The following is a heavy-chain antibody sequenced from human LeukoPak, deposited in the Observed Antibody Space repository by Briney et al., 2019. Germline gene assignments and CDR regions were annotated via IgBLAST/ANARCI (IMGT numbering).Heavy chain of an antibody. V-gene: IGHV3-48*03. CDR2: ISSSGSTI. J-gene: IGHJ4*02. CDR1: GFTFSSYE. D-gene: IGHD6-19*01. CDR3: ATVSRSSGRGYFDY. Sequence: PGGSLRLSCAASGFTFSSYEMNWVRQAPGKGLEWVSYISSSGSTIYYADSAKGRFTISRDNAKNTLYLQMNSLRAEDAAVYYCATVSRSSGRGYFDYWGPGTLVTVSS.